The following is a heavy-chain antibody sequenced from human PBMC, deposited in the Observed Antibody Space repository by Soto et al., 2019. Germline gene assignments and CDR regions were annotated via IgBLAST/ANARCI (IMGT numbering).Heavy chain of an antibody. CDR1: GFTFSGSA. CDR3: TRLEYSYGKEFYYYGMDV. Sequence: PGGSLRLSCAASGFTFSGSAMHWVRQASGKGLEWVGRIRSKANSYATAYAASVKGRFTISRDDSKNTAYLQMNSLKTEDTAVYYCTRLEYSYGKEFYYYGMDVWGQGTTVTVSS. CDR2: IRSKANSYAT. J-gene: IGHJ6*02. D-gene: IGHD5-18*01. V-gene: IGHV3-73*01.